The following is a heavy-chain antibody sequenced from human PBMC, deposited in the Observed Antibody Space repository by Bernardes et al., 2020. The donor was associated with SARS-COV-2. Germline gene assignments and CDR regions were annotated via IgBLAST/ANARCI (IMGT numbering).Heavy chain of an antibody. CDR2: IYPGDSDT. CDR1: DYTFTNYW. CDR3: ARRRYGDFGVDV. J-gene: IGHJ6*02. V-gene: IGHV5-51*01. Sequence: GGSLKITCKGSDYTFTNYWIGWVRTIPGKGLEWLGIIYPGDSDTKYSPSFQGRVTISADKSVNTAYLQWSSLKASDTAIYYCARRRYGDFGVDVWGQGTTVTVSS. D-gene: IGHD4-17*01.